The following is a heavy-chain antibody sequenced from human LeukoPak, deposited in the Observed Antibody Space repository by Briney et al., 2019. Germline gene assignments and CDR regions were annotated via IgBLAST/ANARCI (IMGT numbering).Heavy chain of an antibody. CDR1: GGSISSYY. CDR3: AREGGYCSGGSCYVDLLNWFDP. J-gene: IGHJ5*02. V-gene: IGHV4-4*07. Sequence: PSETLSLTCTVSGGSISSYYWSWIRQPAGKGLEWIGRIYTRGSTNYNPSLKSRVTMSVDTSKNQFSLKLSSVTAADTAVYYCAREGGYCSGGSCYVDLLNWFDPWGQGTLVTVSS. D-gene: IGHD2-15*01. CDR2: IYTRGST.